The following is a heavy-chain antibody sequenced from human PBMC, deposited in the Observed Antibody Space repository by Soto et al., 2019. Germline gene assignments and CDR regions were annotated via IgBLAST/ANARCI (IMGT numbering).Heavy chain of an antibody. Sequence: GGSLRLSCAASGFTFSSYGMHWVRQAPGKGLEWVAVISYDGSNKYYADSVKGRFTISRDNSKNTLYLQMNSLRAEDTAVYYCAKVPYGGNSKHYFDYWGQGTLVTLSS. CDR3: AKVPYGGNSKHYFDY. CDR2: ISYDGSNK. CDR1: GFTFSSYG. V-gene: IGHV3-30*18. J-gene: IGHJ4*02. D-gene: IGHD4-17*01.